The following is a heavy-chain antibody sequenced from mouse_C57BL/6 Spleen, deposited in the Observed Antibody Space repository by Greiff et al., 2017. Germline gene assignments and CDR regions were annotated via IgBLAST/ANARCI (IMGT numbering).Heavy chain of an antibody. CDR1: GYAFSSYW. J-gene: IGHJ4*01. CDR2: IYPGDGDT. D-gene: IGHD2-2*01. CDR3: ARSDLYYGYDDAMDY. V-gene: IGHV1-80*01. Sequence: QVQLQQSGAELVKPGASVKISCKASGYAFSSYWMNWVKQRPGKGLEWIGQIYPGDGDTNYNGKFKGKATLTADKSSSTAYMQLSSLTSEDSAVYFCARSDLYYGYDDAMDYWGQGTSVTVSS.